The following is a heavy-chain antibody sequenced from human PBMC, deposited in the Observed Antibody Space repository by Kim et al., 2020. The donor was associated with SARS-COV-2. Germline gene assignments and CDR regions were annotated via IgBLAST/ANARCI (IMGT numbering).Heavy chain of an antibody. CDR3: ARADYGDSLDS. Sequence: SVKVSCTASGYIFDRYDISWVRQATGQGLEWMGWMNPKTGDTGYAQRFQGRVTMTRNTSINTAYMELSSLRSDDTAVYYCARADYGDSLDSWGQGTRVTVSS. V-gene: IGHV1-8*01. J-gene: IGHJ4*02. CDR1: GYIFDRYD. D-gene: IGHD4-17*01. CDR2: MNPKTGDT.